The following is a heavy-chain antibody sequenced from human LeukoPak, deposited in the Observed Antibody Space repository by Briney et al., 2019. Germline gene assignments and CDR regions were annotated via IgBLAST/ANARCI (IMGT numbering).Heavy chain of an antibody. J-gene: IGHJ4*02. CDR3: ITYSPDDY. CDR1: GFIFSHYW. CDR2: IKSKSDDGTT. V-gene: IGHV3-15*01. Sequence: GGSLRLSCAASGFIFSHYWMSWVRQTPGRGLEWVGRIKSKSDDGTTDYAAPVKGRFTISRDDSKNTLYLQMNSLKTEDTAVYYCITYSPDDYWGQGTLVTVSS. D-gene: IGHD1-26*01.